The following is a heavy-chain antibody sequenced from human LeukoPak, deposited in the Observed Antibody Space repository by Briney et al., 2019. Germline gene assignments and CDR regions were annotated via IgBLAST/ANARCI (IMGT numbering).Heavy chain of an antibody. CDR1: GGSISSGDYY. J-gene: IGHJ4*02. D-gene: IGHD1-26*01. CDR2: IYYSGSA. V-gene: IGHV4-30-4*08. CDR3: ASTKYIVGTTHYFDY. Sequence: PSETLSLTCTVSGGSISSGDYYWSWIRQPPGKGLEWTGYIYYSGSAYYNPSLKTRVTISVDTSKNQFSLKLSSVTAADTAVYYCASTKYIVGTTHYFDYWGQGTLVTVSS.